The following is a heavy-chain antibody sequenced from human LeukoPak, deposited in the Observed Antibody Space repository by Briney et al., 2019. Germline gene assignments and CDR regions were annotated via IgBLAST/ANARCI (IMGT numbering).Heavy chain of an antibody. CDR3: AREARSSGYYFDY. V-gene: IGHV3-48*03. D-gene: IGHD3-22*01. J-gene: IGHJ4*02. Sequence: QPGGSLRLSCAASGFTFSSYEMNWVRQVPGKGLEWVSYISSIGSTIYYADSVKGRFTISRDNAKNSLYLQVNSLRAEDTAVYYCAREARSSGYYFDYWGQGTLVTVSS. CDR2: ISSIGSTI. CDR1: GFTFSSYE.